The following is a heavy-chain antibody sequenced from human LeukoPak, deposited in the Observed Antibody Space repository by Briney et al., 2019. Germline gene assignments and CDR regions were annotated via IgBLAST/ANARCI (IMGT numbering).Heavy chain of an antibody. CDR3: ARVSGYYYYYMDV. V-gene: IGHV4-38-2*01. D-gene: IGHD6-25*01. CDR1: RYSISSGYH. Sequence: PSETLPLTCAVSRYSISSGYHWGWIRPPPGKGLEWIGKIYHSGSTYYNPSLKSRVTISVDTSKNQFSLTLRYVTAADTAFYYCARVSGYYYYYMDVWGKGITVTVSS. CDR2: IYHSGST. J-gene: IGHJ6*03.